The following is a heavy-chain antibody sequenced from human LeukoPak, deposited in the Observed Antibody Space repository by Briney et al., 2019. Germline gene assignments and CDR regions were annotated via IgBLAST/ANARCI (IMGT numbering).Heavy chain of an antibody. CDR1: GFTFSSYA. J-gene: IGHJ6*03. Sequence: PGGSLRLSCAASGFTFSSYAMHWVRQAPGKGLEYASAISSNGGSTYYANSVKGRFTISRDNSKNTLYLQMGSLRAEDMAVYYCARDQTYDFWSGTRYMDVWGKGTTVTVSS. V-gene: IGHV3-64*01. D-gene: IGHD3-3*01. CDR2: ISSNGGST. CDR3: ARDQTYDFWSGTRYMDV.